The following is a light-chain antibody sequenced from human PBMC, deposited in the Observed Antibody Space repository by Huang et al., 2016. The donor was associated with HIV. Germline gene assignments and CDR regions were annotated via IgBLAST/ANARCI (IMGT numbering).Light chain of an antibody. CDR3: QQRSNWPPT. J-gene: IGKJ4*01. CDR1: QNIGNY. Sequence: ETVLTQSPATLSLSPGERATPSCRASQNIGNYLAWYQQKPGQTPRLLIYDTSNRATGVPARFSGSGSGTDFTLDISSLESEDFAVYYCQQRSNWPPTFGGGTKV. V-gene: IGKV3-11*01. CDR2: DTS.